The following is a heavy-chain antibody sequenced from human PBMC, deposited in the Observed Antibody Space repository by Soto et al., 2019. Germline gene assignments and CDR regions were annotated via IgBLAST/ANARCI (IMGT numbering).Heavy chain of an antibody. J-gene: IGHJ5*02. V-gene: IGHV4-59*08. Sequence: SETLSLTCTVSGGSISSYYWSWIRQPPGKGLEWIGYIYYSGSTNYNPSLKSRVTISVDTSKNQFSLRLSSVTAADTAVYYCARHISFPAGWFDPWGQGTLVTVSS. CDR3: ARHISFPAGWFDP. CDR2: IYYSGST. D-gene: IGHD2-21*01. CDR1: GGSISSYY.